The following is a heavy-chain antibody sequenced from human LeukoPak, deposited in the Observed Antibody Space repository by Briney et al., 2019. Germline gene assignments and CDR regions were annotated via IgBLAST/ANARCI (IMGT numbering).Heavy chain of an antibody. J-gene: IGHJ3*02. V-gene: IGHV4-34*01. CDR3: AREIRYAFDI. CDR2: INHSGST. Sequence: PSETLSLTCAVYGGSFSGYYWSWIRQPPGKGLEWIGEINHSGSTNYNPSLKSRVTISVDTSKNQFSLKLSSVTAADTAVYYCAREIRYAFDIWGQGTMVTVSS. CDR1: GGSFSGYY.